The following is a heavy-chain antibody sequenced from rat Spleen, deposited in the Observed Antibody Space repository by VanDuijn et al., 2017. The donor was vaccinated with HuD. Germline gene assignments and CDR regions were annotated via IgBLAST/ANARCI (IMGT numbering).Heavy chain of an antibody. V-gene: IGHV3-3*01. J-gene: IGHJ3*01. CDR3: ARSEGTHYYLPFAD. Sequence: EVQLQESGPGLVKPSQSLSLTCSVTGYSITNSYRWNWIRKFPGNNLEWMGYINSAGNANYNPPLKSRISITRDTSKNQFFLQVNSLSTEDTATYYCARSEGTHYYLPFADWGQGTLVTVSS. CDR2: INSAGNA. D-gene: IGHD1-6*01. CDR1: GYSITNSYR.